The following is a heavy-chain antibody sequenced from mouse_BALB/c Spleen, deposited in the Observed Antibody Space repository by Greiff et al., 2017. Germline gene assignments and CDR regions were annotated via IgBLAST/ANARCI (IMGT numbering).Heavy chain of an antibody. J-gene: IGHJ1*01. CDR1: GYAFSSSW. Sequence: VQLQQSGPELVKPGASVKISCKASGYAFSSSWMNWVKQRPGQGLEWIGRIYPGDGDTNYNGKFKGKATLTADKSSSTAYMQLSSLTSVDSAVYFCARYAYGSSDWYFDVWGAGTTVTVSS. V-gene: IGHV1-82*01. CDR3: ARYAYGSSDWYFDV. CDR2: IYPGDGDT. D-gene: IGHD1-1*01.